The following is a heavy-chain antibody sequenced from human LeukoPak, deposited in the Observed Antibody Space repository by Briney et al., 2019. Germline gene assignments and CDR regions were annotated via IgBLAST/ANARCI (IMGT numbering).Heavy chain of an antibody. V-gene: IGHV3-73*01. J-gene: IGHJ4*02. CDR1: GFTFSGSA. D-gene: IGHD3-22*01. Sequence: PGGSLRLSCAASGFTFSGSALHGVRQASGKGLEWVGRIRSKANNYATTYAASVKGRFTISRDDSKNTAYLQMHSLKTEDTAVYYCTRLGYNYDTSGNYWGQGTLVTVSS. CDR3: TRLGYNYDTSGNY. CDR2: IRSKANNYAT.